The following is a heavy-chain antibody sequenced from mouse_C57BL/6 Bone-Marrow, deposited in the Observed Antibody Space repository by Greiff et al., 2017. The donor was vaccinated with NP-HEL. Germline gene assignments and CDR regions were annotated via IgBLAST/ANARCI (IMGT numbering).Heavy chain of an antibody. J-gene: IGHJ3*01. Sequence: VQLQQSGGDLVKPGGSLKLSCAASGFTFSSYGMSWVRQTPDKRLEWVATISSGGSYTYYPDSVKGRFTISRDNAKNTLYLQMSSLKSEDTAMYYCARQAYYSNPFAYWGQGTLVTVSA. CDR3: ARQAYYSNPFAY. CDR1: GFTFSSYG. D-gene: IGHD2-5*01. V-gene: IGHV5-6*01. CDR2: ISSGGSYT.